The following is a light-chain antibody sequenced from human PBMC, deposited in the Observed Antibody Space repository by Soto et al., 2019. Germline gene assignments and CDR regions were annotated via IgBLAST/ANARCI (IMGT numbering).Light chain of an antibody. CDR1: QSISTY. V-gene: IGKV1-39*01. CDR2: ASS. Sequence: DVQMTQSPYSLSASIGDRVTITCRASQSISTYLNWYQQKPGKAPKLLISASSSLQSGVPSRFSGSGSGTDFTLTFRGLEPEDFAVYFCQQTYITPPWTFGQGTKVDMK. J-gene: IGKJ1*01. CDR3: QQTYITPPWT.